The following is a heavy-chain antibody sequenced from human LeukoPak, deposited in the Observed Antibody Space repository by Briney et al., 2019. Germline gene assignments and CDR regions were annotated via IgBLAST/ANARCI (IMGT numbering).Heavy chain of an antibody. D-gene: IGHD5-18*01. J-gene: IGHJ4*02. CDR1: GFTFSSYA. CDR3: ARDGYSFGHDFDY. V-gene: IGHV3-74*01. Sequence: GGSLRLSCAASGFTFSSYAMSWVRQAPGKGLVWVSRIKGDGSSTSYADSVKGRFTISRDNAKNTLYLQMNSLRAEDTAVYYCARDGYSFGHDFDYWGQGTLVTVSS. CDR2: IKGDGSST.